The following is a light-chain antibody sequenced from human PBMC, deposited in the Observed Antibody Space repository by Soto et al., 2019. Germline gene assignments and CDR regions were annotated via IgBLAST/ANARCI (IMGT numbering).Light chain of an antibody. CDR2: DAS. V-gene: IGKV1-33*01. J-gene: IGKJ5*01. CDR1: QDIATN. CDR3: QQYENVPIT. Sequence: DIRMTQPPSSLSASVGDRVTIPCQASQDIATNLNWYQQKPGKAPKLLIYDASGLATGVPSRFRGSGSGTDFTLTIKSLQPEDIATYYCQQYENVPITFGQGTRLEIK.